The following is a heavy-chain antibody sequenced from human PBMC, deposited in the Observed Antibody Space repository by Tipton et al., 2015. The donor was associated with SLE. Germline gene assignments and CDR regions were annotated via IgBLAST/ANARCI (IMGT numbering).Heavy chain of an antibody. CDR2: INHSGST. CDR3: ARDTLGGLDY. V-gene: IGHV4-34*01. CDR1: GFTFDDHG. Sequence: LRLSCEASGFTFDDHGMSWIRQPPGKGLEWIGEINHSGSTNYNPSLKSRVTISVDTSKNQFSLKMSSVTAADTAVYYCARDTLGGLDYWGQGTLVTVSS. J-gene: IGHJ4*02. D-gene: IGHD7-27*01.